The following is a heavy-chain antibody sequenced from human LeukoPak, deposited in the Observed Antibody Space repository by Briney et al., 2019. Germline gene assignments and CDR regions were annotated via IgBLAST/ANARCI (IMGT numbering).Heavy chain of an antibody. J-gene: IGHJ4*02. D-gene: IGHD6-13*01. CDR2: IYYSGST. CDR3: ARLLRVTAAAKGYFDY. Sequence: KPSETLSLTCTVSGGSISSSSYYWGWIRQPPGQGLEWIGSIYYSGSTYYNPSLKSRVTISVDTSKNQFSLKLSPVTAADTAVYYCARLLRVTAAAKGYFDYWGQGTLVTVSS. CDR1: GGSISSSSYY. V-gene: IGHV4-39*01.